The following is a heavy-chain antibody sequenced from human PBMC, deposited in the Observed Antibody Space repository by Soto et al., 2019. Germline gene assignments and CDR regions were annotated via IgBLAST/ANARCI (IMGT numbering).Heavy chain of an antibody. CDR1: CGSISSSNW. Sequence: QVQLQESGPGLVKPAGTLSLTCAVSCGSISSSNWWSLVRQPPGKGLEWIGEIYHSGSTNSNPSLKSRVTISVDKSKNQFSLRLSSVTAADTAVYYFARDGSSGGKMGRWFDPWGQGTLVTVSS. CDR3: ARDGSSGGKMGRWFDP. V-gene: IGHV4-4*02. J-gene: IGHJ5*02. D-gene: IGHD6-19*01. CDR2: IYHSGST.